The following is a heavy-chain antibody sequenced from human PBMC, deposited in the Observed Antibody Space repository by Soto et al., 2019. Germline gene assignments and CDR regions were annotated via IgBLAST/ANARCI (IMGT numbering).Heavy chain of an antibody. V-gene: IGHV1-69*13. CDR3: ATLPSTAPRNYYYYMDV. CDR2: IIPIFGTA. Sequence: ASVKVSCKASGGTFSSYAISWVRQAPGQGLEWMGGIIPIFGTANYAQKFQGRVTITADASTSTAYMELSSLRSEDTAVYYCATLPSTAPRNYYYYMDVWGKGTTVTVSS. CDR1: GGTFSSYA. J-gene: IGHJ6*03. D-gene: IGHD5-18*01.